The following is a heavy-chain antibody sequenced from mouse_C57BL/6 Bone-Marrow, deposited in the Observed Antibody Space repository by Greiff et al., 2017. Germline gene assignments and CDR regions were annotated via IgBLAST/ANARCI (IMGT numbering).Heavy chain of an antibody. D-gene: IGHD1-1*01. Sequence: EVKLMESGGGLVKPGGSLKLSCAASGFTFSSYTMSWVRQTPEKRLEWVATISGGGGNTYYPDSVKGRFTISRDNAKNTLSLQLSSLRSEDTALFYGEEGYYYTSSLYLDNWGHGTTLTVSS. CDR1: GFTFSSYT. J-gene: IGHJ2*01. CDR3: EEGYYYTSSLYLDN. CDR2: ISGGGGNT. V-gene: IGHV5-9*01.